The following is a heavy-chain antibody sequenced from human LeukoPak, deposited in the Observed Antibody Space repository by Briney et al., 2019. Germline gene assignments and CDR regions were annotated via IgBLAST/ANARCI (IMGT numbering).Heavy chain of an antibody. CDR2: ISSSSIYI. CDR3: AKDQGIQLWLKYFQH. Sequence: KSGGSLRLSCAASGFTFSSYSMNWVRQAPGKGLEWVSSISSSSIYICYADSVKGRFTISRDNSKSTLYLQMNSLRAEDTAVYYCAKDQGIQLWLKYFQHWGQGTLVTVSS. CDR1: GFTFSSYS. J-gene: IGHJ1*01. D-gene: IGHD5-18*01. V-gene: IGHV3-21*04.